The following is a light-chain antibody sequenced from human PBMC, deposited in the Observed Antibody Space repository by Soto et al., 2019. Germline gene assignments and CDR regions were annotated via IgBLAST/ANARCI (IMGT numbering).Light chain of an antibody. CDR1: QAVLHSTNNKNN. V-gene: IGKV4-1*01. Sequence: DIVMTQSPDALAVPLGERATISCKSSQAVLHSTNNKNNLAWYKQKPGQPPKLLIYWASTRESGVPDRFSGSGSGTDFTLTISSLQAEDVAVYYCQQYYSPPLTFGGGTKVEIK. CDR3: QQYYSPPLT. CDR2: WAS. J-gene: IGKJ4*01.